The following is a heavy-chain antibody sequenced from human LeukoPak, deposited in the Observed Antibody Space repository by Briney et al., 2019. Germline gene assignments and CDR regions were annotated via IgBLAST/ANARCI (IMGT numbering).Heavy chain of an antibody. J-gene: IGHJ4*02. V-gene: IGHV4-59*08. CDR2: IYYSGST. CDR3: ARVMATAERFFDY. Sequence: PSGTLSLTCTASGGSISSYYWSWIRQPPGKGLEWIGYIYYSGSTNYNPSLKSRVTISVGTSKNQFSLKLSSVTAADTAVYYCARVMATAERFFDYWGQGTLVTVSS. D-gene: IGHD5-24*01. CDR1: GGSISSYY.